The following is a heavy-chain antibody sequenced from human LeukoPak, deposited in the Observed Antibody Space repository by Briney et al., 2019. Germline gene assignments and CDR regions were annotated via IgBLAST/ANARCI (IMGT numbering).Heavy chain of an antibody. V-gene: IGHV3-21*01. CDR3: ARDRDPYYDFWSGYSYYFDY. CDR1: GFTLSSFS. Sequence: GVSLRLSCAASGFTLSSFSMIWVRQAPGKGLVWVSYISSSSYYIYYADSVKGRFTISRDNTKNSLYLQMNSLRAEDTDVYYCARDRDPYYDFWSGYSYYFDYWGQGTLVTVSS. J-gene: IGHJ4*02. D-gene: IGHD3-3*01. CDR2: ISSSSYYI.